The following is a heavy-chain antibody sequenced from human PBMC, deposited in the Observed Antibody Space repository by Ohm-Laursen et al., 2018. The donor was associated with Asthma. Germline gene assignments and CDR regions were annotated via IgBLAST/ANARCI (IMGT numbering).Heavy chain of an antibody. CDR1: GYTFTSYY. V-gene: IGHV1-46*01. J-gene: IGHJ4*02. D-gene: IGHD2-8*01. CDR2: INPSGGST. Sequence: GASVKVSCKASGYTFTSYYMHWVRQAPGQGLEWMGIINPSGGSTGYAQKFQGRVTMTRDTSTSTVYMELSSLRSEDTAVYYCARDSVHCTNGVCYLLMRYWGQGTLVTVSS. CDR3: ARDSVHCTNGVCYLLMRY.